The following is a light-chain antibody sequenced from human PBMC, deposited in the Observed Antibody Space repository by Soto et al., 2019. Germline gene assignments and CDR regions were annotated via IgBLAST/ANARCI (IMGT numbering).Light chain of an antibody. V-gene: IGKV2-30*01. J-gene: IGKJ2*01. CDR3: MQSVHWPSYT. CDR2: NVS. CDR1: HSLLYSDGNTY. Sequence: DVVMTQSPLSLPVTLGQPASISCRSSHSLLYSDGNTYLNWFQQRPGQSPRRLIYNVSNRDSGVPDRLSGSGSGTDFTLKISRVEAEDVGVYYCMQSVHWPSYTVGQGTKLEIK.